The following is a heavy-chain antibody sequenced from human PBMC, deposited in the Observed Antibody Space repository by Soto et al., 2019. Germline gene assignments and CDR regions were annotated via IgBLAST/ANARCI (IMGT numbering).Heavy chain of an antibody. CDR3: ARSPGVFDS. Sequence: QVQLVQSGAEVKKPGSSVKVSCKASGGTFSSLAISWVRQAPGQGLEWMGGLVPVFGTANYAQKFQGRVTITADTSTSTSYMELGSLRSEDTAVYYCARSPGVFDSWGQGTLGTVSS. J-gene: IGHJ4*02. CDR2: LVPVFGTA. D-gene: IGHD3-10*01. CDR1: GGTFSSLA. V-gene: IGHV1-69*06.